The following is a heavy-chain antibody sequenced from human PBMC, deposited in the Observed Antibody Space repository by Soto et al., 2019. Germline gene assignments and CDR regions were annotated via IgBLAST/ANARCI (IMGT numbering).Heavy chain of an antibody. V-gene: IGHV1-69*13. D-gene: IGHD3-22*01. CDR3: ARDAYYYDSSSAY. J-gene: IGHJ4*02. Sequence: SVKVSCKASGGTFSSYAISWVRQAPGQGLEWMGGIIPIFGTANYAQKFQGRVTITADESTSTAYMELSSLRSEDTAVYYCARDAYYYDSSSAYWGQGTLVTVSS. CDR1: GGTFSSYA. CDR2: IIPIFGTA.